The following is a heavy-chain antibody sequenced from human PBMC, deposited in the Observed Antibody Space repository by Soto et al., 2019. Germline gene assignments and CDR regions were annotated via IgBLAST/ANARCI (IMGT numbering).Heavy chain of an antibody. Sequence: ASVKVSCKASGGTFSSYAISWVRQAPGQGLEWMGGIIPIFGTANYAQKFQGRVTITADESTSTAYMELSSLRSEDTAVYYCARDRAGGRWLQPYFDYWGQGTLVTVSS. CDR1: GGTFSSYA. D-gene: IGHD3-16*01. V-gene: IGHV1-69*13. CDR2: IIPIFGTA. J-gene: IGHJ4*02. CDR3: ARDRAGGRWLQPYFDY.